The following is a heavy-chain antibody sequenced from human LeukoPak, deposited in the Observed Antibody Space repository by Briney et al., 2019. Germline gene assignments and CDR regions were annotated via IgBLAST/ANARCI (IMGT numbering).Heavy chain of an antibody. CDR1: GGSISSYY. Sequence: SETLSLTCTVSGGSISSYYRSWIRQPPGKGLEWIGYIYYSGSTNYNPSLKSRVTISVDTSKNQFSLKLSSVTAADTAVYYCARVRGSLYYYYYMDVWGKGTTVTVSS. CDR2: IYYSGST. V-gene: IGHV4-59*01. CDR3: ARVRGSLYYYYYMDV. J-gene: IGHJ6*03. D-gene: IGHD3-10*01.